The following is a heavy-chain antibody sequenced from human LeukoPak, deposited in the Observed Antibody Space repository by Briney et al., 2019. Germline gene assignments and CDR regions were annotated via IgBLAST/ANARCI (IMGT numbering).Heavy chain of an antibody. D-gene: IGHD3-9*01. CDR3: ARAEALYSFES. CDR2: IFDSGST. CDR1: GVSISNYF. V-gene: IGHV4-59*08. J-gene: IGHJ4*02. Sequence: SETLSLTCTVSGVSISNYFWNWIRQPPGKGLEWIGFIFDSGSTNYNPSLKSRVTISVDTSKNHFSLRLSSVTPADTAVYYCARAEALYSFESWGQGTLVTVSS.